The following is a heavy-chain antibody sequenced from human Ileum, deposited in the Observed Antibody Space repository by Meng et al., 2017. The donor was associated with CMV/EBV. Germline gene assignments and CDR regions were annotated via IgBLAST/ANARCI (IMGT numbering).Heavy chain of an antibody. D-gene: IGHD6-13*01. Sequence: SETLSLTCTVSGGSISSSSYYWGWIRQPPGKGLEWIGSIYYSGSTYYNPSLKSRVTISVDTSKNQFSLKLSSVTAADTAVYYCARVWSYSSSWYYGMDVWGQGPTVTVSS. CDR2: IYYSGST. CDR3: ARVWSYSSSWYYGMDV. V-gene: IGHV4-39*07. CDR1: GGSISSSSYY. J-gene: IGHJ6*02.